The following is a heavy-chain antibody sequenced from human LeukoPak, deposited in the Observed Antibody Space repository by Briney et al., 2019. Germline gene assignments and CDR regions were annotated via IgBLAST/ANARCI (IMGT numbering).Heavy chain of an antibody. CDR3: AKDIITTGFDY. CDR2: ISWNSGTI. J-gene: IGHJ4*02. CDR1: GFTFDDYA. D-gene: IGHD3-22*01. Sequence: PGGSLRLSCAASGFTFDDYAMHWVRQAPGKGLEWVSGISWNSGTIGYADSVKGRFTISRDSAKNSLYLQMNSLRAEDTALCYCAKDIITTGFDYWGQGTLVTVSS. V-gene: IGHV3-9*01.